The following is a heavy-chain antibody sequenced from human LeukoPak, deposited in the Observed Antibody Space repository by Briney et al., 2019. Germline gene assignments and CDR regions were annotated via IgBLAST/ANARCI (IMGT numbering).Heavy chain of an antibody. V-gene: IGHV1-46*01. D-gene: IGHD3-10*01. Sequence: ASVKVSCKASGYTFTSYYMHWVRQAPGQGRERMGIINPSGVSTSYAQKFQGRVTMIRDTSTSTVYMELSSLRSEDTAVYYCARGFRITMVRGVPFDYWGQGTLVTVSS. J-gene: IGHJ4*02. CDR1: GYTFTSYY. CDR2: INPSGVST. CDR3: ARGFRITMVRGVPFDY.